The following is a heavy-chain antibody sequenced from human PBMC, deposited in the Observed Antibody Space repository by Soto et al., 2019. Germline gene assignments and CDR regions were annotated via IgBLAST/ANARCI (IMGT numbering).Heavy chain of an antibody. CDR1: GGSISSGGYY. V-gene: IGHV4-31*03. CDR2: IYYSGST. Sequence: PSETLSLTCTVSGGSISSGGYYWSWIRQHPGKGLEWIGYIYYSGSTYYNPSLKSRVTISVDTSKNQFSLKLSSVTAADTAVYYCARDAYSYGTGGYYFDYWSQGTLVTVSS. J-gene: IGHJ4*02. CDR3: ARDAYSYGTGGYYFDY. D-gene: IGHD5-18*01.